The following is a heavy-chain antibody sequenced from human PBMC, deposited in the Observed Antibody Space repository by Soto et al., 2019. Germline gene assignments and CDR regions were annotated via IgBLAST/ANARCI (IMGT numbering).Heavy chain of an antibody. CDR2: MNPNSGNT. D-gene: IGHD6-19*01. V-gene: IGHV1-8*01. Sequence: QVQLVQSGAEVKKPGASVKVSCKASGYTFTSYDINWVRQATGQGLEWMGWMNPNSGNTGYAQKFQGRVTMTRNTSISTAYMEPSSLRSEDTAVYYCARGRSPAVAGPRALDYWGQGTLVTVSS. CDR1: GYTFTSYD. CDR3: ARGRSPAVAGPRALDY. J-gene: IGHJ4*02.